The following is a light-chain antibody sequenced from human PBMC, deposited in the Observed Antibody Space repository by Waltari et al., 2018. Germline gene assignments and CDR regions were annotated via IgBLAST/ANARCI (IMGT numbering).Light chain of an antibody. Sequence: DIVMTQSPDSLAVSLGERATINCKSSQSVLYSSNNKNQLAWYQQKPGQPPKLLIYWASTRESGVPDRFSGGGSGTDFTLTISSLQAEDVAVYYCQQYYITPYTFGQGTKLEIK. V-gene: IGKV4-1*01. CDR3: QQYYITPYT. CDR2: WAS. J-gene: IGKJ2*01. CDR1: QSVLYSSNNKNQ.